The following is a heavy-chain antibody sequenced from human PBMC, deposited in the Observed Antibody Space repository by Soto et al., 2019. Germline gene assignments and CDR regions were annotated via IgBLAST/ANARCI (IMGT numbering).Heavy chain of an antibody. CDR1: GFTFSSSG. CDR3: ANHGGFDF. Sequence: EGQLLQSGGGLVQPGESLRLSCAASGFTFSSSGMSWVRQAPGKGLEWVSSISIRGDYRYYADSVKGRFTISRDNSKNTLYLQMRSLTAEDTAVYYCANHGGFDFWGQGTMVAVSS. CDR2: ISIRGDYR. V-gene: IGHV3-23*01. D-gene: IGHD4-17*01. J-gene: IGHJ3*01.